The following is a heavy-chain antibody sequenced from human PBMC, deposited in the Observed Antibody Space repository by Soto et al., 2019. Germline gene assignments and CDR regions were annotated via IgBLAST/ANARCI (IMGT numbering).Heavy chain of an antibody. J-gene: IGHJ6*02. CDR1: GVSISSDGYY. Sequence: SETLSLTCTVSGVSISSDGYYWTWIRHHPGKGLEWIGYIYHSGSAYYNPSLKSRVTISVDTSKNQFSLKLSSVSAADTAVYYCARDQEVNYADYGGSDYYYGMDVWGQGTTVTVSS. V-gene: IGHV4-31*03. CDR3: ARDQEVNYADYGGSDYYYGMDV. D-gene: IGHD4-17*01. CDR2: IYHSGSA.